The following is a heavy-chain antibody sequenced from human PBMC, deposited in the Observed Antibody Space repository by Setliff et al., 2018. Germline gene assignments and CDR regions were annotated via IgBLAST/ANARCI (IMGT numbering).Heavy chain of an antibody. CDR1: GGSISSRSYY. D-gene: IGHD3-10*01. J-gene: IGHJ6*02. V-gene: IGHV4-39*07. Sequence: PSETLSLTCTVSGGSISSRSYYWGWNRQPPGKGLEWIGSIYYSGSTYYKPSLKSRVTISVDTSKNQFSLKLSSVTAADTAVYYCARVSSYGSGSYYYYYGMDVWGQGTTVTAP. CDR2: IYYSGST. CDR3: ARVSSYGSGSYYYYYGMDV.